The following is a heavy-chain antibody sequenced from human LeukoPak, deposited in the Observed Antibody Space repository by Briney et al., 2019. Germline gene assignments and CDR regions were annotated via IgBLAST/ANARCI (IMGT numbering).Heavy chain of an antibody. CDR1: GFTFSSYS. Sequence: GGSLRLSCAASGFTFSSYSMNWVRQAPGKGLEWVSSISSSSSYIYYADSVKGRFTISRDNAKNSLYLQMNSLRAEDTAVYYCARGTPYYDFWSGYTQGPGGLYWYFDLWGRGTLVTVSS. V-gene: IGHV3-21*01. CDR2: ISSSSSYI. D-gene: IGHD3-3*01. J-gene: IGHJ2*01. CDR3: ARGTPYYDFWSGYTQGPGGLYWYFDL.